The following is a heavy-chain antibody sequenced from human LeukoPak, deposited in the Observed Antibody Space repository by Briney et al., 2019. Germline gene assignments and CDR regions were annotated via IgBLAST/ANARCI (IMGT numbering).Heavy chain of an antibody. V-gene: IGHV4-59*01. D-gene: IGHD1-26*01. CDR3: ARDSGDWFDP. J-gene: IGHJ5*02. CDR2: IYYSGST. CDR1: GGSISSYY. Sequence: SETLSLTCTVSGGSISSYYWSWIRQPPGKGLEWIGYIYYSGSTNYNPSLKSRVTISVDTSKNQFSLKLSSVTAADTAVYYCARDSGDWFDPWGQGTLVTVSS.